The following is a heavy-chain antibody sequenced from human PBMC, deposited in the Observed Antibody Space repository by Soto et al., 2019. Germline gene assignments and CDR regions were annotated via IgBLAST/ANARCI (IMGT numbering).Heavy chain of an antibody. CDR2: ISRSGVST. CDR3: AKLARSDYYFSADY. J-gene: IGHJ4*02. CDR1: GFSFSNYA. V-gene: IGHV3-23*01. Sequence: EVSLRLSCAASGFSFSNYAMSWVRQAPGKGLEWVSGISRSGVSTYYADSVKGRFTISRDHSKNTLYLQMNSLRAEDTAVYYCAKLARSDYYFSADYWGQGTLVTVSS. D-gene: IGHD2-21*02.